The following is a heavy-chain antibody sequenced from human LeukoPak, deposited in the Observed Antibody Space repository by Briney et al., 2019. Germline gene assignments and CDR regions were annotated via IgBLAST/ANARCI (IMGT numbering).Heavy chain of an antibody. CDR1: GYTFTSYG. CDR3: ARDYVGHDYGDHGESDY. D-gene: IGHD4-17*01. V-gene: IGHV1-18*01. Sequence: XCKASGYTFTSYGISWVRQAPGQGLEWMGWISAYNGNTNYAQKLQGRVTMTTDTSPSTAYMELRSLRSDDTAVYYCARDYVGHDYGDHGESDYWGQGTLVTVSS. J-gene: IGHJ4*02. CDR2: ISAYNGNT.